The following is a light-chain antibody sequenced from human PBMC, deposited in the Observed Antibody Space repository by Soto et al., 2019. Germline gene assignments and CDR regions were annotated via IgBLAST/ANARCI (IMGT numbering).Light chain of an antibody. CDR2: MVS. J-gene: IGLJ1*01. CDR1: SSDVRNYNY. V-gene: IGLV2-14*01. CDR3: TSPTPGSLYV. Sequence: QSALTQPASVSGSPGQSITISCTGTSSDVRNYNYVSWYQQYPGRVPKLLIYMVSNRPSGVSNRFSGSKSGNTASLTISGLQAEDEADYFCTSPTPGSLYVFGNGTKVTVL.